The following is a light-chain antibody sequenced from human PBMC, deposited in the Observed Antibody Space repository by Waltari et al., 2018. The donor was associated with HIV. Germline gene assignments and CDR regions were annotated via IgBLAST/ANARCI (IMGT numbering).Light chain of an antibody. CDR3: AAWDARLNEYL. Sequence: QSVLTQPHSASGTPGQRVTIPCSGSNHNVGSDVVNWYQQLPGTAPKLLIYGDNERPSGVPDRFSGSKSGASASLAISDLQSEDEAEYYCAAWDARLNEYLFGTGTKVTVL. CDR2: GDN. J-gene: IGLJ1*01. CDR1: NHNVGSDV. V-gene: IGLV1-44*01.